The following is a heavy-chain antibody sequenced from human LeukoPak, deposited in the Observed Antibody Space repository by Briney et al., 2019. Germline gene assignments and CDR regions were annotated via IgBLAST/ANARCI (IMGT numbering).Heavy chain of an antibody. V-gene: IGHV6-1*01. CDR2: TYYRSKWYN. Sequence: SQTLSLTCAISGDSISSNSAAWNWIRQSPSGGLEWLGRTYYRSKWYNDYAVSVKSRITINPDTSKNQFSLQLNSVTPEDTAVYYCARGIGYYDFWSGYSYYFDYWGQGTLVTVSS. J-gene: IGHJ4*02. CDR1: GDSISSNSAA. D-gene: IGHD3-3*01. CDR3: ARGIGYYDFWSGYSYYFDY.